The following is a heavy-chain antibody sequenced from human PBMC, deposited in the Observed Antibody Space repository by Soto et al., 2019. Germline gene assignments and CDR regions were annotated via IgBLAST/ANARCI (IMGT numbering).Heavy chain of an antibody. CDR3: AHLTYYYDSSGYYSRAEYFQH. V-gene: IGHV2-5*02. Sequence: QITLKESGPTLVKHTQTLTLTCTFSGFSLSTSGVGVGWIRQPPGKALEWLALIYWDDDKRYSPSLKSRLTITKDTSKNQVVLTMTNMDPVDTATYYCAHLTYYYDSSGYYSRAEYFQHWGQGTLVTVSS. J-gene: IGHJ1*01. CDR1: GFSLSTSGVG. CDR2: IYWDDDK. D-gene: IGHD3-22*01.